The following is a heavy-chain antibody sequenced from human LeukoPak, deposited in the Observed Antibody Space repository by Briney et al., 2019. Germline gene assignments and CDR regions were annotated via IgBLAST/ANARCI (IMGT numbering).Heavy chain of an antibody. J-gene: IGHJ4*02. D-gene: IGHD5-18*01. CDR3: AKTASAAIDFYFDL. V-gene: IGHV3-23*01. CDR2: VSPRGRA. Sequence: GGSLRLSCAASGLSFDTYGMTWVRQAPQKGLEWVSAVSPRGRAYYADSVRGRFTISRDTATNTGVLQMNSLRAEDTAVYFCAKTASAAIDFYFDLWGQGALVTVSS. CDR1: GLSFDTYG.